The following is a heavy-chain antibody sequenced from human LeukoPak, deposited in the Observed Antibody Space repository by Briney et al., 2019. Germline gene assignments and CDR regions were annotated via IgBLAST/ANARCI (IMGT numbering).Heavy chain of an antibody. CDR2: IYYSGST. J-gene: IGHJ4*02. CDR1: VGSISSSTYY. Sequence: KSSETLSLTCTVSVGSISSSTYYCGWIRRPPGKGLEWIGSIYYSGSTYYNPSLKSRVTVSVDTSKNQFSLKLSSVTAADTAVYYCVRGSTLRHYQYWGQGTLVTVSS. D-gene: IGHD3-16*01. CDR3: VRGSTLRHYQY. V-gene: IGHV4-39*01.